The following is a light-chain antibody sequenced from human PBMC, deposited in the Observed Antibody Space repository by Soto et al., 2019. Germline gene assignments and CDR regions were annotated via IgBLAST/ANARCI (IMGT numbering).Light chain of an antibody. CDR2: DNN. V-gene: IGLV1-51*01. CDR3: GTWDNSLSAVV. CDR1: SCNIGNNY. J-gene: IGLJ2*01. Sequence: QSVLTQPPSVSAAPGQKVTISCSGSSCNIGNNYVSWYQQLPGTAPKLLIYDNNKRPSGIPDRFSGSKSGTSATLCITGLQTGDEDDYYCGTWDNSLSAVVFGGGTKLTVL.